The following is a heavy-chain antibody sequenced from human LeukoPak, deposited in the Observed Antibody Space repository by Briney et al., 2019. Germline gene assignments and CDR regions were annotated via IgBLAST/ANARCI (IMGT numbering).Heavy chain of an antibody. V-gene: IGHV1-8*01. CDR2: MNPNSGNT. CDR1: GYTFTSYD. Sequence: ASVKVSCKASGYTFTSYDINWVRQATGQGLEWMGWMNPNSGNTGHAQKFQGRVTMTRNTSISTAYMGLSSLRSEDTAVYYCARGPLNWFDPWGQGTLVTVSS. CDR3: ARGPLNWFDP. J-gene: IGHJ5*02.